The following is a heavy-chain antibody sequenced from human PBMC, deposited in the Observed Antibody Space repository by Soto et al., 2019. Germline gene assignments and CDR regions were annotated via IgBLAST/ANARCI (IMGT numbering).Heavy chain of an antibody. D-gene: IGHD4-17*01. CDR1: GGTFSSYA. CDR2: IIPIFGTA. V-gene: IGHV1-69*12. J-gene: IGHJ4*02. CDR3: ARLMTTVTTLDY. Sequence: QVQLVQSGAEVKKPGSSVKVSCKASGGTFSSYAISWVRQAPGQGLEWMGGIIPIFGTANYAQKFQGRVXIXAXXSTSTAYMELSSLRAEDTAVYYCARLMTTVTTLDYWGQGTLVTVSS.